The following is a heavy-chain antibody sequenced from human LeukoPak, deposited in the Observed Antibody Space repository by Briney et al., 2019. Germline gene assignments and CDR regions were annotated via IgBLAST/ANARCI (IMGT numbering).Heavy chain of an antibody. D-gene: IGHD1-14*01. CDR3: ARDAEGPLDV. V-gene: IGHV3-64*01. CDR2: ISIDLVST. J-gene: IGHJ6*04. Sequence: GGSLRLSCAASGFTFSSYEMNWVRQAPGKGLEFVSAISIDLVSTEYASSVKGRFTISRDNSKNTLHLQMGSPRTEDMGVYYCARDAEGPLDVWGEGTTVTISS. CDR1: GFTFSSYE.